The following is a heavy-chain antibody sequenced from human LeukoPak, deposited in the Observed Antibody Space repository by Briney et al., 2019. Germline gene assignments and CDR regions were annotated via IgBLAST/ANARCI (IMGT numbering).Heavy chain of an antibody. Sequence: GGSLRLSCAASGFTFSSYSMNWVRQAPGKGLEWVSSISSSSSYIYYADSVKGRFTISRDNAKNALYLEMNSLRVGDTAVYYCVRERTYSGSGSTYPYYDYWGQGTLVTVSS. CDR2: ISSSSSYI. D-gene: IGHD3-10*01. CDR1: GFTFSSYS. J-gene: IGHJ4*02. CDR3: VRERTYSGSGSTYPYYDY. V-gene: IGHV3-21*01.